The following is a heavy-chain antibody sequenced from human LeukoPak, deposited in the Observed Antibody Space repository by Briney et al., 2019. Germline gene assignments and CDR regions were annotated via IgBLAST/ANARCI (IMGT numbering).Heavy chain of an antibody. V-gene: IGHV4-59*01. CDR3: ARVVTMVRGASSLFDY. D-gene: IGHD3-10*01. J-gene: IGHJ4*02. Sequence: SETLSLTCTVSGGSISSYYWSWIRQPPGKGLEWIGYIYYSGSTNYNPSLKSRVTISVDTSKNQFSLKLSFVTAADTAVYYCARVVTMVRGASSLFDYWGQGTLVTVSS. CDR2: IYYSGST. CDR1: GGSISSYY.